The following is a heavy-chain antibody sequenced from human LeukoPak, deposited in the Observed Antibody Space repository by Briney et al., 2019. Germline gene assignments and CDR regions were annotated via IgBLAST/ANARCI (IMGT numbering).Heavy chain of an antibody. V-gene: IGHV4-59*01. Sequence: TSETLSLTCTVSGGSISSYYWSWIRQPPGKGLEWIGYIYYSGSTNYNPSLKSRVTISVDTSKNQFFLILSSVTAADTAVYYCARIYGDYVDYWGQGTLVTVSS. J-gene: IGHJ4*02. CDR2: IYYSGST. CDR1: GGSISSYY. D-gene: IGHD4-17*01. CDR3: ARIYGDYVDY.